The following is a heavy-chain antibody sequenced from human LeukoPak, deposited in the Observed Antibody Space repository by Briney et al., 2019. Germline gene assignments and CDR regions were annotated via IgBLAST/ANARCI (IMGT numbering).Heavy chain of an antibody. CDR3: ARVGMAFGGVGFDP. CDR1: GGSISSYY. Sequence: SETLSLTCTVSGGSISSYYWSWIRQPPGKGLEWIGYIYYSGSTNYNPSLKSRVTISVDTSKNQFSLKLSSVTAADTAVYYCARVGMAFGGVGFDPWGHGTLVTVSS. D-gene: IGHD3-16*01. CDR2: IYYSGST. V-gene: IGHV4-59*01. J-gene: IGHJ5*02.